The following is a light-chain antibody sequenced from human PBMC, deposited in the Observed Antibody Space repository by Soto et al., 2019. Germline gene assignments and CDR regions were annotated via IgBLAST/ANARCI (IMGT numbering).Light chain of an antibody. CDR1: SSDVGGYDY. CDR2: DVT. Sequence: QSVLTQPRSVSGSPGQSVTISCTGTSSDVGGYDYVSWYQQHPGKAPKLMIYDVTKRPSGVPDRFSGSKSGKTASLTISGLQAEDEADYYCCSYAGSYSWVFGGVTKVTVL. V-gene: IGLV2-11*01. CDR3: CSYAGSYSWV. J-gene: IGLJ2*01.